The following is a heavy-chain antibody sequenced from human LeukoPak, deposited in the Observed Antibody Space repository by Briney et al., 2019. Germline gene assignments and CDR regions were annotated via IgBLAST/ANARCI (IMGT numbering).Heavy chain of an antibody. Sequence: ASVKDSCKASGYTFTSYAMHWVRQAPGQRLEWMGWINAGNGNTKYSQKFQGRVTITRDTSASTAYMELSSLRSEDTAVYYCARAERYFDWLLSFDYWGQGTLVTVSS. CDR2: INAGNGNT. CDR3: ARAERYFDWLLSFDY. V-gene: IGHV1-3*01. D-gene: IGHD3-9*01. J-gene: IGHJ4*02. CDR1: GYTFTSYA.